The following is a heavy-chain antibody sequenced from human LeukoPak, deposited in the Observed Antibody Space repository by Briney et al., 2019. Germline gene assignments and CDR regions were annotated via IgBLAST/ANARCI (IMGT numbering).Heavy chain of an antibody. CDR1: GFTFSVYS. J-gene: IGHJ4*02. V-gene: IGHV3-7*01. D-gene: IGHD4-17*01. CDR3: AREIPMTTVFFDY. Sequence: PGGSLRLSCAASGFTFSVYSMTWVRQAPGKGLEWVASIREDGSEKYYVDSVKGRFTISRDNAKNSLYLQMNSLRAEDTAVYYCAREIPMTTVFFDYWGQGTLVTVSS. CDR2: IREDGSEK.